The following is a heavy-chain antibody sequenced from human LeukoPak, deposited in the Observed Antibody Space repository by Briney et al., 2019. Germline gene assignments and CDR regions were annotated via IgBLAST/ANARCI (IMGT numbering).Heavy chain of an antibody. CDR1: GGSISSYY. J-gene: IGHJ5*02. Sequence: SETLSLTCTVSGGSISSYYWSWIRQPPGKGLEWIGYIYYSGSTNYNPSLKSRVTISVDTSKNQFSLKLSSVTAADTAVYYCARLGRTKWYYFDSSGTSEGYNWFDPRGQGTLVTVSS. CDR3: ARLGRTKWYYFDSSGTSEGYNWFDP. CDR2: IYYSGST. D-gene: IGHD3-22*01. V-gene: IGHV4-59*01.